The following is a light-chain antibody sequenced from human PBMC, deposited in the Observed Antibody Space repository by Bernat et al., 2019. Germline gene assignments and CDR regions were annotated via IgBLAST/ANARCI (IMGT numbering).Light chain of an antibody. Sequence: DIQMTQSPSTLSAFVGDRVTTTCRASQSISNWLAWCQQKPGNAPKLLIYKASSLESGVPSRFSGSGSGPEFTLTISSLQPDDFATYYCQEYDSPLGAFGQGTKVEIK. CDR2: KAS. CDR3: QEYDSPLGA. J-gene: IGKJ1*01. CDR1: QSISNW. V-gene: IGKV1-5*03.